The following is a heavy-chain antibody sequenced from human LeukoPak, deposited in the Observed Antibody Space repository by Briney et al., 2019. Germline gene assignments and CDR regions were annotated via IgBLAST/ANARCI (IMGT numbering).Heavy chain of an antibody. J-gene: IGHJ5*02. CDR1: GFTFSNAW. V-gene: IGHV3-15*01. CDR2: IKSKTDGGTT. Sequence: GGSLRLSCAASGFTFSNAWMSWVRQAPGKGLEWVGRIKSKTDGGTTDYAAPVKGRFTISRDDSKNTLYLQMNSLKTEDTAVYYCTTGYPALAYCGGDCYSENWFDPWGQGTLVTVSS. D-gene: IGHD2-21*02. CDR3: TTGYPALAYCGGDCYSENWFDP.